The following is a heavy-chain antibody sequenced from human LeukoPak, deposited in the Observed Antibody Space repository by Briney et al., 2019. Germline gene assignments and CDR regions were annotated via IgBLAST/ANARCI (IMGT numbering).Heavy chain of an antibody. V-gene: IGHV3-66*01. CDR1: GLTVSNDY. Sequence: GGSLRLSCVASGLTVSNDYMSWVRQAPGRGLEWVSVIYPNVNTYYADSAKGRFTISTDHSKNTLFLQMDNLRDEDTAVYYCASLLTTAIRWAWYFDLWGRGTLVTVSS. D-gene: IGHD4-17*01. J-gene: IGHJ2*01. CDR3: ASLLTTAIRWAWYFDL. CDR2: IYPNVNT.